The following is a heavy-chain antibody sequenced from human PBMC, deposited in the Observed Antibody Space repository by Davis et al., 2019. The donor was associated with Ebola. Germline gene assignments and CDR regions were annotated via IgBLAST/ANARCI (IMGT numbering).Heavy chain of an antibody. CDR3: AKFQKSSWYYFDY. CDR1: GFTFSGSA. J-gene: IGHJ4*02. Sequence: GESLKISCAASGFTFSGSAMHWVRQAPGKGLEWVSAISGSGGSTYYADSVKGRFTISRDNSKNTLYLQMNSLRAEDTAVYYCAKFQKSSWYYFDYWGQGTLVTVSS. CDR2: ISGSGGST. V-gene: IGHV3-23*01. D-gene: IGHD6-13*01.